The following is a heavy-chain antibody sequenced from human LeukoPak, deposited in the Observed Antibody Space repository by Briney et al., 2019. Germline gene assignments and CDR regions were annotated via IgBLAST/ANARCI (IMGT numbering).Heavy chain of an antibody. J-gene: IGHJ4*02. Sequence: SETLSLTCAVSGYSISSAFYWGWIRQPPGKGLEWIGSTYYSGNTFYNPSLKSRLTISVDTSKNQFPLRLSSVTAADTAVYYCARFAAPQLTRIDYWGQGILVTVSS. V-gene: IGHV4-38-2*01. CDR2: TYYSGNT. CDR3: ARFAAPQLTRIDY. CDR1: GYSISSAFY. D-gene: IGHD1-1*01.